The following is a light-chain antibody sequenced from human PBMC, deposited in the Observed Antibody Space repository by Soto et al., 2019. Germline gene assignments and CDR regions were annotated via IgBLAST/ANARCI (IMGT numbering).Light chain of an antibody. V-gene: IGKV1-8*01. CDR3: HQYYSYPFT. J-gene: IGKJ3*01. Sequence: AIRMTQSTASLSASTGDRVTITCRASQGISSHLAWYQQNSDQPPKLLIYAASTLYNCVQSRVSGSGSGTDFTLTLSCLQSEDFASYYVHQYYSYPFTFGPGTKLDIK. CDR1: QGISSH. CDR2: AAS.